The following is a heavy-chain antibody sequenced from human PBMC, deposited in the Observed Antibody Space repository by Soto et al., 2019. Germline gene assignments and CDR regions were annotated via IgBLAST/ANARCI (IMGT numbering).Heavy chain of an antibody. D-gene: IGHD5-12*01. CDR2: ISRSSSYI. CDR1: GFTFSIYS. CDR3: ARGFGLYSGHDGGDAFDI. J-gene: IGHJ3*02. Sequence: GGSLRLSCAASGFTFSIYSMNWVRPAPGKGLEWVSSISRSSSYIYYADSVKCRFTISMDNATNSLYLLMNSLRDVDTAVYYWARGFGLYSGHDGGDAFDIWGQGAMVTVSS. V-gene: IGHV3-21*01.